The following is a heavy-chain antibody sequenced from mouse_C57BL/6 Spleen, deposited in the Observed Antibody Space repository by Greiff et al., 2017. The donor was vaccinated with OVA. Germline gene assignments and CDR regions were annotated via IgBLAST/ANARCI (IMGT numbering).Heavy chain of an antibody. V-gene: IGHV5-17*01. CDR2: ISSGSSTI. J-gene: IGHJ2*01. D-gene: IGHD1-1*01. CDR1: GFTFSDYG. CDR3: ARRVVATMEYYFDY. Sequence: EVQLQESGGGLVKPGGSLKLSCAASGFTFSDYGMHWVRQAPEKGLEWVAYISSGSSTIYYADTVKGRFTISRDNAKNTLFLQMTSLRSEDTAMYYCARRVVATMEYYFDYWGQGTTLTVSS.